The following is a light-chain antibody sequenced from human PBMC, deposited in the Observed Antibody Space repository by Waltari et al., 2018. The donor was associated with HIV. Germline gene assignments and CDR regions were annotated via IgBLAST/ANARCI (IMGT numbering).Light chain of an antibody. Sequence: QSVLTHPPSTSAAPGQRVTIPCSGDTSSSQLTSFYRYQQRPGAAPKLLIYDISHRPSGVPDRFSGSKSGASASLAITSLRSEDEGLYYCATWSAVLRAWVFGGGTKLTVL. CDR2: DIS. CDR1: TSSSQLTS. V-gene: IGLV1-47*01. CDR3: ATWSAVLRAWV. J-gene: IGLJ3*02.